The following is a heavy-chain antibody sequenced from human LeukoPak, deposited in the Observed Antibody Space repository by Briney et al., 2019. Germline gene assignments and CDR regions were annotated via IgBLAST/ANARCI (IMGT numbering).Heavy chain of an antibody. V-gene: IGHV3-21*01. CDR3: ARDLSPNYYDSSGYGFDY. CDR2: ISSSSSYI. Sequence: GGSLRLSCAASGFTFSNYAMTWVRQAPGKGLEWVSSISSSSSYIYYADSVKGRFTISRDNAKNSLYLQMNSLRAEDTAVYYCARDLSPNYYDSSGYGFDYWGQGTLVTVSS. CDR1: GFTFSNYA. J-gene: IGHJ4*02. D-gene: IGHD3-22*01.